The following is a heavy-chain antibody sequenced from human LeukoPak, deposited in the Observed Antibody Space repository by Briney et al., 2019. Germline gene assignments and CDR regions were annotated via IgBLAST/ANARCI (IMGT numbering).Heavy chain of an antibody. D-gene: IGHD3-16*02. V-gene: IGHV1-46*01. CDR1: GYTFTSYY. CDR3: AKDKQVWGSYRYPYAFDP. J-gene: IGHJ5*02. Sequence: ASVKVSCKASGYTFTSYYMHWVRQAPGQGLEWMGIINPSGGSTSYAQKFQGRVTMTRDTSTSTVYMELNSLRAEDTAVYYCAKDKQVWGSYRYPYAFDPWGQGTLVTVSS. CDR2: INPSGGST.